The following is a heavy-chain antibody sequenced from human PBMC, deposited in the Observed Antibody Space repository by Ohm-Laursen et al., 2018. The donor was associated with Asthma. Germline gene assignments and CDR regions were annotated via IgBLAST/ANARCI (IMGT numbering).Heavy chain of an antibody. D-gene: IGHD1-26*01. CDR1: GFTFSRYS. CDR3: ARIGPEWELPGREYSVHH. V-gene: IGHV3-21*01. CDR2: INNSPSFI. J-gene: IGHJ1*01. Sequence: SLRLSCAASGFTFSRYSMNWVRQAPGKGLEWVSSINNSPSFIYYADSVKGRFTVSRDDAKNSLYLQMNDLRAEDTALYYCARIGPEWELPGREYSVHHWGEGTLVTVSS.